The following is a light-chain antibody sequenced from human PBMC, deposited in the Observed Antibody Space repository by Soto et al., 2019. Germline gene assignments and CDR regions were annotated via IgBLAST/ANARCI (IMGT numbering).Light chain of an antibody. CDR3: QQYGSSLIT. CDR1: QIVSSSY. V-gene: IGKV3-20*01. Sequence: EIVLTQSPGTLSLSPGERATLSCRVSQIVSSSYLAWYQQKPGQAPRLLIYGASSRATGIPDRFSGSGSGTDFTLTISRLEPEDFAVYYCQQYGSSLITFGQGTRLEI. J-gene: IGKJ5*01. CDR2: GAS.